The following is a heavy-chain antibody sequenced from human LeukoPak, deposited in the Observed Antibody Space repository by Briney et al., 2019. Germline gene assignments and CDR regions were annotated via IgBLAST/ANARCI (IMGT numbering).Heavy chain of an antibody. D-gene: IGHD2-2*01. CDR3: ARDFGVIVVVSIFDY. CDR2: IYYSGST. Sequence: SETLSLTFTVSGGSISSYYWSWIRQPPGKGLEWIGYIYYSGSTNYNPSLKSRVTISVDTSKNQFSLKLSSVTAADTAVYYCARDFGVIVVVSIFDYWGQGTLVTVSS. CDR1: GGSISSYY. J-gene: IGHJ4*02. V-gene: IGHV4-59*12.